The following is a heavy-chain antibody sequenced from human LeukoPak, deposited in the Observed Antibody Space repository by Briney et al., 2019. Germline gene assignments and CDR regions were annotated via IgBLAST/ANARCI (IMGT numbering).Heavy chain of an antibody. D-gene: IGHD3-10*01. J-gene: IGHJ4*02. V-gene: IGHV3-74*01. CDR1: GFRFSNSW. Sequence: PGGSLRLSCAASGFRFSNSWVYWVRQGPGKGPVWVSRMKTDGTRIEYADSVKGRFTISRDNDKNTLFLQMSSLRVEDTAVYYCARGADHGGSYYPDWGQGTRVTVSS. CDR2: MKTDGTRI. CDR3: ARGADHGGSYYPD.